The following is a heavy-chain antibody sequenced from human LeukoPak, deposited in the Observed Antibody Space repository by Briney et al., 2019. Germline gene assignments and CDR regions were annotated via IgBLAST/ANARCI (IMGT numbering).Heavy chain of an antibody. CDR3: TTDPYCGGDCYSIAMADY. CDR1: GFIFNNYG. Sequence: SGGSLRLSCAASGFIFNNYGLVWVRQAPGKGLEWVSAINNDGGGTTYADFVKGRFSVSRDNSKNTLFLQMNSLKTEDTAVYYCTTDPYCGGDCYSIAMADYWGQGTLVTVSS. J-gene: IGHJ4*02. D-gene: IGHD2-21*02. CDR2: INNDGGGT. V-gene: IGHV3-23*01.